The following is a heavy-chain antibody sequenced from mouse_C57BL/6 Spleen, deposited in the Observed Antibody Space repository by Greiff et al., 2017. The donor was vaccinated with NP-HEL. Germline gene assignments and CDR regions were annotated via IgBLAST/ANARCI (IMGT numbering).Heavy chain of an antibody. V-gene: IGHV5-4*01. CDR3: ARDSSGSYYAMDY. D-gene: IGHD3-2*02. J-gene: IGHJ4*01. CDR2: ISDGGSYT. Sequence: EVKLVESGGGLVKPGGSLKLSCAASGFTFSSYAMSWVRQTPEKRLEWVATISDGGSYTYYPDNVKGRFTISRDNAKNNLYLQMSHLKSEDTAMYYCARDSSGSYYAMDYWGQGTSVTVSS. CDR1: GFTFSSYA.